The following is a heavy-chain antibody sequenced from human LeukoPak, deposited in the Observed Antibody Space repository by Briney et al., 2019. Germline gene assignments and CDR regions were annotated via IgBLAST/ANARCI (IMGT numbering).Heavy chain of an antibody. J-gene: IGHJ4*02. Sequence: PSETLSLTCTVSGGSISSGGYYWSWIRQHPGKGLEWIGYIYYSGSTYYNPSLKSRVTISVDTVQNQFSLKLSSVTAADTAVYYCARSRDYDHVWGSYRYGFDYWGQGSLVTVSS. CDR2: IYYSGST. CDR1: GGSISSGGYY. D-gene: IGHD3-16*02. CDR3: ARSRDYDHVWGSYRYGFDY. V-gene: IGHV4-31*03.